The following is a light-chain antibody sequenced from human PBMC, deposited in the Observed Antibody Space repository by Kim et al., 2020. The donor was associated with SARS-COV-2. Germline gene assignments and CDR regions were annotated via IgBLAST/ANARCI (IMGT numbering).Light chain of an antibody. CDR1: SPNIRSTT. V-gene: IGLV1-44*01. Sequence: QTVATRRSRTSPNIRSTTVNWYQQLPGTPPKLLIYYTSQRPSGVPDRFSGSQSGTSASLSISGLKSEDAADYYCAAWDDSLNGHVVFGGGTQLTVL. J-gene: IGLJ2*01. CDR2: YTS. CDR3: AAWDDSLNGHVV.